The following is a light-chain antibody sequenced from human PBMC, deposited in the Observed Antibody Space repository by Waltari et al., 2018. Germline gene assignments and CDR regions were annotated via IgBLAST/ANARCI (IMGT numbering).Light chain of an antibody. CDR3: QQRNDRRGT. Sequence: EIVLTQSPATLSLSPGERATLSCRASESVSPYLAWYQQRPGQAPRLIVYDVSTRAAGIPARFSGSGSETEFTLTISSLEPDDFAIYYCQQRNDRRGTFGQGTRIE. J-gene: IGKJ1*01. CDR2: DVS. CDR1: ESVSPY. V-gene: IGKV3-11*01.